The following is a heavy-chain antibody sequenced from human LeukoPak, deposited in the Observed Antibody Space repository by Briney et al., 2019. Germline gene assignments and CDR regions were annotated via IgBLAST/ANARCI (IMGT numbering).Heavy chain of an antibody. Sequence: ASVKVSCKASGYTFTSYGISWVRQAPGQGLEWMGWVSAYNGNTNYAQKLQGRVTMTTDTSTSTAYMELRSLRSDDTAVYYCARDRNVIFGMVIESVGYGMDVWGQGTTVTVSS. CDR3: ARDRNVIFGMVIESVGYGMDV. V-gene: IGHV1-18*01. D-gene: IGHD3/OR15-3a*01. CDR2: VSAYNGNT. J-gene: IGHJ6*02. CDR1: GYTFTSYG.